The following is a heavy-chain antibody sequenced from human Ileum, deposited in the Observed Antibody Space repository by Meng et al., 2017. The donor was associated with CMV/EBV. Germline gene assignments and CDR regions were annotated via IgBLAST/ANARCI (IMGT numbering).Heavy chain of an antibody. J-gene: IGHJ5*01. CDR2: IGASGGSK. CDR3: TKVASDS. V-gene: IGHV3-23*01. CDR1: GFTFNNYA. Sequence: SLSLSCVASGFTFNNYAMTWVRRARGKGLEWVSSIGASGGSKYYADSVKGQFTISRDNFQNTVFLQMNSLRVEDTAVYYCTKVASDSWGQGTLVTVSS.